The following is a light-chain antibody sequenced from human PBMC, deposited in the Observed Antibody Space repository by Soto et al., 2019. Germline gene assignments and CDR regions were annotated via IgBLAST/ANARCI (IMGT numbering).Light chain of an antibody. CDR3: QQRSNWPSIT. V-gene: IGKV3-11*01. Sequence: EIVMTQSPATLSVSPGERAALSCRASQTVGSNLAWYQQKPGQAPRLLMYDASTRATGIPARFSGSGSGTDFTLTISSLQPEDSAVYFCQQRSNWPSITFGQGTRLEI. CDR1: QTVGSN. J-gene: IGKJ5*01. CDR2: DAS.